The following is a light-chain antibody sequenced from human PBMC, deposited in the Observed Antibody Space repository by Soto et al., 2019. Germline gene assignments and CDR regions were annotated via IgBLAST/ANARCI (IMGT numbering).Light chain of an antibody. Sequence: QSVPTQPRSVSGSPGQTVTISCTGTSRDVGFSNYISWYQQHPGEAPKLVIYDVAQWPSGVPDRLSGSRSGKTASLTISGLQPDDEGDYYCCSYVGGDTLIFGSGTKLTVL. J-gene: IGLJ1*01. CDR2: DVA. V-gene: IGLV2-11*01. CDR1: SRDVGFSNY. CDR3: CSYVGGDTLI.